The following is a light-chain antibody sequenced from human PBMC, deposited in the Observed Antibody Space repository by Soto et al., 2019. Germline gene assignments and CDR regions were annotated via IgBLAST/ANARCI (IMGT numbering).Light chain of an antibody. CDR2: DAS. Sequence: MVTLSPAALSLYTGERATLSCRASQSVSSYSLWYQQKPGQTPRLLIYDASNRATGIPARFSGSGSETDFTLTISSLEPEDFAVYYCQQDNTWPPITFSQVTRPEIK. CDR3: QQDNTWPPIT. J-gene: IGKJ5*01. CDR1: QSVSSY. V-gene: IGKV3-11*01.